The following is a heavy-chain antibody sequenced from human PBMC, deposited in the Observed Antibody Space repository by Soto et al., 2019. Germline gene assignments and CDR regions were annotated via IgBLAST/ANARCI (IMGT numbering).Heavy chain of an antibody. CDR3: ARANPDYDTRELYYYMDV. CDR1: GGSISSYY. CDR2: IYYSGST. V-gene: IGHV4-59*01. Sequence: SETLSLTCTVSGGSISSYYWSWFRQPAGKGLEWIGYIYYSGSTNYNPSLKSRVTISVDTSKNQFSLKLSSVTAADTAVYYCARANPDYDTRELYYYMDVWGKGTTVTVSS. J-gene: IGHJ6*03. D-gene: IGHD4-17*01.